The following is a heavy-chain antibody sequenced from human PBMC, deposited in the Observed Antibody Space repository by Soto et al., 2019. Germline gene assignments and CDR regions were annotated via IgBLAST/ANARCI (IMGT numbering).Heavy chain of an antibody. D-gene: IGHD3-3*01. J-gene: IGHJ5*02. CDR1: GVAISTYY. Sequence: QVHLQESGPGLVKPSETLSLTCTVSGVAISTYYWTWIRQHAGKGLEWIGRIYSSGSTKYNPSLQSRVTMSLDTSNNQFSLRLTSLTAADTAVYYCARGQRFSDWFDPWGQGTLVTVSS. V-gene: IGHV4-4*07. CDR2: IYSSGST. CDR3: ARGQRFSDWFDP.